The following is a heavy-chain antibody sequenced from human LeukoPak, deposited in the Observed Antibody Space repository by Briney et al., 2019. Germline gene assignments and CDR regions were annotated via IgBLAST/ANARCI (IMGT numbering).Heavy chain of an antibody. Sequence: GGSLRLSCAASGFTVSSNYMSWVRQALGKGLEWVSVIYSGGSTYYADSVKGRLSISRDNSKNTLYLQMNSLRAEDTSVYYCARLSGSAAGTNFDYWGQGNLVTVSS. V-gene: IGHV3-66*04. D-gene: IGHD6-13*01. CDR2: IYSGGST. J-gene: IGHJ4*02. CDR1: GFTVSSNY. CDR3: ARLSGSAAGTNFDY.